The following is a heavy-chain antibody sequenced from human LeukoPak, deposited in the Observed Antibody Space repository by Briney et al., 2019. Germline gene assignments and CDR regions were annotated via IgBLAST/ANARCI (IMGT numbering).Heavy chain of an antibody. CDR2: IYYSGST. CDR3: AKTSSSWIDY. J-gene: IGHJ4*02. D-gene: IGHD6-13*01. V-gene: IGHV4-30-4*01. Sequence: SETLSLTCTVSGGSISSGDYYWSWIRQPPGMGLEWIGYIYYSGSTYYNPSLKSRVTISVDTSKNQFSLKLSSVTAADTAVYYCAKTSSSWIDYWGQGTLVTVSS. CDR1: GGSISSGDYY.